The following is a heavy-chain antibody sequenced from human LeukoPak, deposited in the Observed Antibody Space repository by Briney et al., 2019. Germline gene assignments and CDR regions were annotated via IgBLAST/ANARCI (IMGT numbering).Heavy chain of an antibody. CDR1: GFTFSSYW. CDR2: INSDGSST. J-gene: IGHJ6*03. D-gene: IGHD3-9*01. V-gene: IGHV3-74*01. Sequence: GGSLRLSCAASGFTFSSYWMHWVRHAPGKGLVWVSRINSDGSSTSYADSVKGRFTISRDNAKNTLYLQMNSLRAEDTAVYYCAREDDILTGYYHYYYMDVWGKGTTVTVSS. CDR3: AREDDILTGYYHYYYMDV.